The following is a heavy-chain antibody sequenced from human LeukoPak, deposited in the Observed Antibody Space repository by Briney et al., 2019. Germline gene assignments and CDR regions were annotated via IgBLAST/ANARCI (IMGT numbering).Heavy chain of an antibody. D-gene: IGHD2-15*01. CDR2: VSGSGGST. J-gene: IGHJ4*02. Sequence: GGSLRLSCAASGFTFSSYAMSWVRQAPGKGLEWVSGVSGSGGSTYYADSVKGRFTISRDNSKNTLYLQMNSLRAEDTAVYYCAKAREAYCSGGSCYEFDNWGQGTLVTVSS. V-gene: IGHV3-23*01. CDR3: AKAREAYCSGGSCYEFDN. CDR1: GFTFSSYA.